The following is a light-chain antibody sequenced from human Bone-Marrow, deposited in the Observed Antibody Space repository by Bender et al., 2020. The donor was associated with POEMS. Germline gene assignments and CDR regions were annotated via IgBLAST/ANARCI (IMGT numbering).Light chain of an antibody. CDR2: EVT. V-gene: IGLV2-23*02. Sequence: QSALTQPASVSGSPGQSITISCSGTSSDIGTYDSVAWYQQYPGKVPKLMISEVTKRPSGVPDRFSGAKSGDAASLTISGLQAEDEADYYCCSYGGRQLSVFGGGTKLTVL. J-gene: IGLJ2*01. CDR3: CSYGGRQLSV. CDR1: SSDIGTYDS.